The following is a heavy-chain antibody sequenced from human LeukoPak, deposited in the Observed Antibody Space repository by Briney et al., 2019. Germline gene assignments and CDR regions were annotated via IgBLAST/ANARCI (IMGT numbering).Heavy chain of an antibody. D-gene: IGHD3-22*01. CDR1: GGSFSGYY. V-gene: IGHV4-34*01. J-gene: IGHJ3*02. CDR2: INRSGST. Sequence: PSETLSLTCAVYGGSFSGYYWSWIRQPPGKGLEWIGEINRSGSTNYNPSLKSRVTISVDTSKNQFSLKLSSVTAADTAVYYCARRMNYYDSSGYYWSAFDIWGQGTMVTVSS. CDR3: ARRMNYYDSSGYYWSAFDI.